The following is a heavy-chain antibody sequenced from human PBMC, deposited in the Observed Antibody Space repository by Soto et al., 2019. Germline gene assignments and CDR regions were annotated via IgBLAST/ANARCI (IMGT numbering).Heavy chain of an antibody. Sequence: GGSLRLSCAASGVTFSSYGINWVRQAPGKGLEWVSGISGSGDSTHYADSVKGRFTISRDNSKNTLYLQMNSLRAEDTAVYYCAKQAPYSNSWYEIDHWGQGTLVTVSS. CDR1: GVTFSSYG. CDR3: AKQAPYSNSWYEIDH. D-gene: IGHD6-13*01. V-gene: IGHV3-23*01. J-gene: IGHJ4*02. CDR2: ISGSGDST.